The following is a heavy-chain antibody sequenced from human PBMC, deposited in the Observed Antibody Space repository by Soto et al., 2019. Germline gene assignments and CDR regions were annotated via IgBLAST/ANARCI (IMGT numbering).Heavy chain of an antibody. D-gene: IGHD2-21*02. CDR2: IIPILGIA. V-gene: IGHV1-69*02. J-gene: IGHJ4*02. CDR1: GGTFSSYT. Sequence: QVQLVQSGAEVKKPGSSVKVSCKASGGTFSSYTISWVRQAPGQGLEWMGRIIPILGIANYAQKFQGRVTITADKSTSTAYMELSSLRSEDRAVYYCARSVRTSDSLDYWGQGTLVTVSS. CDR3: ARSVRTSDSLDY.